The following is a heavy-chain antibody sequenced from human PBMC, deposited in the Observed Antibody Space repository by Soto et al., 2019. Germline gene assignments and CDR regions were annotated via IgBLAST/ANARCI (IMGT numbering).Heavy chain of an antibody. CDR1: GGTFSSYA. J-gene: IGHJ4*02. V-gene: IGHV1-69*13. Sequence: GASVKVSCKASGGTFSSYAISWVRQAPGQGLEWMGGIIPIFGTANYAQKFQGRVTITADESTSTAYMELSSLRSEDTAVYYCAREGQRHHYFDYWGQGTLVTVSS. CDR2: IIPIFGTA. CDR3: AREGQRHHYFDY.